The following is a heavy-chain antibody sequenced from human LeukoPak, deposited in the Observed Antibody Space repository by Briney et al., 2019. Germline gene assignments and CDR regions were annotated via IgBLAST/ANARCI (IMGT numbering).Heavy chain of an antibody. Sequence: SETLSLTCTVSGDSISSYFWSWIRQPPGKGLEWIGYIYYSGNTNYNPSLKSRVTISVDTSKNQFSLKLTSVTAADTAIYYCARAARYCSGGNCWDYWGQGTLVTVSS. CDR2: IYYSGNT. CDR1: GDSISSYF. V-gene: IGHV4-59*01. D-gene: IGHD2-15*01. J-gene: IGHJ4*02. CDR3: ARAARYCSGGNCWDY.